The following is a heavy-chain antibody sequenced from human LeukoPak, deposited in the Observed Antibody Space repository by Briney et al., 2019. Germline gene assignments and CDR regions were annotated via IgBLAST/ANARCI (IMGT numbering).Heavy chain of an antibody. CDR3: ARDLQAGYYYDGMDV. CDR1: GFTFSSYA. D-gene: IGHD1-1*01. CDR2: IGGSGGST. V-gene: IGHV3-23*01. J-gene: IGHJ6*02. Sequence: PGGSLRLYCAASGFTFSSYAMSWVRQAPGKGLEWVSAIGGSGGSTYYADSVKGRFTISRDNSKNTLYLQMNSLRAEDTAVYYCARDLQAGYYYDGMDVWGQGTTVTVSS.